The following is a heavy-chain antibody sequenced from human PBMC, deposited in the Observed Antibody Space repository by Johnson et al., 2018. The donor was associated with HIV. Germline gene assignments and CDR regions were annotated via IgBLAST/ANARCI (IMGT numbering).Heavy chain of an antibody. CDR3: ARVWRNEGRHGFDI. J-gene: IGHJ3*02. Sequence: QVQLVESGGGVVQPGRSLRLSCAASGFIFSSYAMHWVRQAPGKGLEWVAHISYDGNNKYYADSVKGRFTISRDNSKNTLYLQMNSLRAEDTAVYYCARVWRNEGRHGFDIWGQGTMVTVSS. CDR2: ISYDGNNK. D-gene: IGHD1-1*01. V-gene: IGHV3-30*04. CDR1: GFIFSSYA.